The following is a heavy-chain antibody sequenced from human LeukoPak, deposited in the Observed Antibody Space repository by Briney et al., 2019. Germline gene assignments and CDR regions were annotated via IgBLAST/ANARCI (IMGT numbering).Heavy chain of an antibody. Sequence: PSETLSLTCTVSGGSISTYSWSWIRQPPGKGLEWIGYIYYTGRTSYNPSLKSRVTISVDTSKNQFPLKLSSVTAADTAMYYCARGYSGTYLTVGYWGQGTLVTVSS. CDR1: GGSISTYS. V-gene: IGHV4-59*01. J-gene: IGHJ4*02. CDR2: IYYTGRT. D-gene: IGHD1-26*01. CDR3: ARGYSGTYLTVGY.